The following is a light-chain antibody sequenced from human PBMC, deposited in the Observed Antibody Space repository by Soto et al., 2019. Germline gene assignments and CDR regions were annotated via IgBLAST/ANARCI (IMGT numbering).Light chain of an antibody. CDR1: SSDVGASDY. CDR3: SSYTTSHTLV. CDR2: EIS. J-gene: IGLJ2*01. V-gene: IGLV2-14*01. Sequence: SALTQPASVSESPGQSITISCTGTSSDVGASDYVSWYQQHPGKAPQLIIYEISNRPSGVSNRFSGSKSGNTASLTISGLQAEDESDYYCSSYTTSHTLVFGGGTKLTVL.